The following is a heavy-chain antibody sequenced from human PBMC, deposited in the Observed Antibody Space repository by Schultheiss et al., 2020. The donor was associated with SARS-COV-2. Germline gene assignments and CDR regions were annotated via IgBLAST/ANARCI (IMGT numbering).Heavy chain of an antibody. D-gene: IGHD2-15*01. CDR3: ARGLVVVATNWFDP. Sequence: GESLKISCTASGFTFGDYAMHWVRQAPGKGLEWVAVISYDGSNKYYADSVKGRFTISRDNSKNTLYLQMNSLRAEDTAVYYCARGLVVVATNWFDPWGQGTLVTVSS. V-gene: IGHV3-30*04. J-gene: IGHJ5*02. CDR1: GFTFGDYA. CDR2: ISYDGSNK.